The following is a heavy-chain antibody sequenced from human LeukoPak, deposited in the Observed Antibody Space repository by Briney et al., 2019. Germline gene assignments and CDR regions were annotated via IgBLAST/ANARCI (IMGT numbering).Heavy chain of an antibody. CDR1: GFTFNNAW. CDR3: ARRNSGSYGY. Sequence: GGSLRLSCAASGFTFNNAWMSWVRQAPGKGLEWVANIKQDGSETHYVDSVKGRFTISRDNAKNSLSLQMNSLRAEDTAVYYCARRNSGSYGYWGQGTLVTVSS. J-gene: IGHJ4*02. CDR2: IKQDGSET. D-gene: IGHD1-26*01. V-gene: IGHV3-7*01.